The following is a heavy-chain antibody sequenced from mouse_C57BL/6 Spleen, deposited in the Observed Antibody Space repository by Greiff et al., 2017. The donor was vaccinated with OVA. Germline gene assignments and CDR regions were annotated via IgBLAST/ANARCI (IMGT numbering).Heavy chain of an antibody. J-gene: IGHJ1*03. CDR1: GYTFTSYC. D-gene: IGHD3-3*01. CDR3: ARGVWYCGGCGV. CDR2: IDPSDSYT. Sequence: QVQLQQSGAELVMPGASVKLSCKASGYTFTSYCMSWVKQTPGKSLEWIADIDPSDSYTNYNQKFKGQSTLTIDKSSNTVYLQLSSLTSEDSAVYDSARGVWYCGGCGVWGTGTTGTVA. V-gene: IGHV1-69*01.